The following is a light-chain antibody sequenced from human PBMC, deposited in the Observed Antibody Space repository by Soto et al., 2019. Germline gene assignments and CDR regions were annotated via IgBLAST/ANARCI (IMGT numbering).Light chain of an antibody. V-gene: IGKV1-5*01. CDR2: DAS. Sequence: DIQITPDPSTLAASVEDRFTITCRASQSISSWLAWYQQEPGKAPKILIYDASSLQSGVPSRFSGSGSGTEFTLTISSLQPDAFATYYCQQYDSYSWTFGQGTKVDIK. CDR1: QSISSW. CDR3: QQYDSYSWT. J-gene: IGKJ1*01.